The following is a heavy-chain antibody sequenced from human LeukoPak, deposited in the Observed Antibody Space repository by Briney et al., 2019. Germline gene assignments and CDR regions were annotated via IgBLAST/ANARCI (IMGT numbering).Heavy chain of an antibody. D-gene: IGHD3-22*01. CDR3: ARDHREGITMIVVVITPLDYYYYMDV. CDR1: GFTFSSYS. V-gene: IGHV3-48*04. J-gene: IGHJ6*03. CDR2: ISSSSSTI. Sequence: GGSLRLSCAASGFTFSSYSMNWVRQAPGKGLEWVSYISSSSSTIYYADSVKGRFTISRDNAKNSLYLQMNSLRAEDTAVYYCARDHREGITMIVVVITPLDYYYYMDVWGKGTTVTVSS.